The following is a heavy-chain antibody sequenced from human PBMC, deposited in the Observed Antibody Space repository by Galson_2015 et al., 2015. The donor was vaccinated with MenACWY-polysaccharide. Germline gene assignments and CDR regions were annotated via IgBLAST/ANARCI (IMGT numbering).Heavy chain of an antibody. CDR1: FFPFSSFS. D-gene: IGHD2-2*01. J-gene: IGHJ4*02. V-gene: IGHV3-9*01. CDR3: AKAGYCSSASCYYFDN. Sequence: SLLFSFSSSFFPFSSFSLPFFLLSPGKALEWVSSISWNSGSIGYADSVKGRFTISRDNAKNSLYLQMNSLRIEDTAFYYCAKAGYCSSASCYYFDNWGQGTLVTVSS. CDR2: ISWNSGSI.